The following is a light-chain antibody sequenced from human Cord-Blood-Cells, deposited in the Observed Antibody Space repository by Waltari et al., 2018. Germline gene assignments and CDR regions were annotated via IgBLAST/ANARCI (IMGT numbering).Light chain of an antibody. V-gene: IGKV3-11*01. J-gene: IGKJ4*01. Sequence: EIVLTPSPATLSLSPGERATLSCRASQSVSSYLAWYQQKPGQAPRLLIYDASNRATGIPARFSGSGSGTDFTLTISGLEPEDFAVYYCQQRSNWLTFGGGTKVEIK. CDR3: QQRSNWLT. CDR2: DAS. CDR1: QSVSSY.